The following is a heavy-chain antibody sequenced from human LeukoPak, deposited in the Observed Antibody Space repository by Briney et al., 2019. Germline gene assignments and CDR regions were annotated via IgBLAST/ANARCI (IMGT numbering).Heavy chain of an antibody. CDR1: GYTFSGYY. D-gene: IGHD6-6*01. CDR2: INPDSGGT. Sequence: GASVKVSCKASGYTFSGYYMHWVRQAPGQGLEWMGWINPDSGGTNYGQNFQGRVTMTRDTSISTAYMELSRLRSDDTAVYYCARVWRRSSSSGWFDPWGQGTLVTVSS. CDR3: ARVWRRSSSSGWFDP. J-gene: IGHJ5*02. V-gene: IGHV1-2*02.